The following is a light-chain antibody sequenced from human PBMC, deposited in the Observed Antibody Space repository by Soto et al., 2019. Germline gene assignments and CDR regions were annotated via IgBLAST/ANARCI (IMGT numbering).Light chain of an antibody. V-gene: IGKV3-20*01. Sequence: EMVLTQSPGTLSLSPGERDTLSCRASQSVSGSSLAWYQQKSGQAPRLLIYGASSRATGIPGRFSGSGSGTEFTLTISRLEPVDFSVYYCHQYGSSPLTFGGGNKVEIK. CDR3: HQYGSSPLT. CDR2: GAS. J-gene: IGKJ4*01. CDR1: QSVSGSS.